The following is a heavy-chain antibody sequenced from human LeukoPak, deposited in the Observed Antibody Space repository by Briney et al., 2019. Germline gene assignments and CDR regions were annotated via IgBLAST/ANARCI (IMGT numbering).Heavy chain of an antibody. J-gene: IGHJ4*02. D-gene: IGHD3-9*01. CDR1: GYTYTSYY. CDR3: ARDSGSRYDY. V-gene: IGHV1-46*01. Sequence: GASVKVSCKASGYTYTSYYMHWVRQAPGQGLEWMRIINPSGGSTSYAQKFQGRVTMTRDMSTSTVYMELSSLRSEDTAVYYCARDSGSRYDYWGQGTLVTVSS. CDR2: INPSGGST.